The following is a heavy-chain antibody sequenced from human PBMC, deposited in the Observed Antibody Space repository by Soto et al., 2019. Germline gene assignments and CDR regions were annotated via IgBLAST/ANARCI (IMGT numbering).Heavy chain of an antibody. CDR1: GGSVSSGSYY. Sequence: SETLSLTCTVSGGSVSSGSYYWSWIRQPPGKGLEWIGYIYYSGSTNYNPSLKSRVTISVDTSKNQFSLKLSSVTAADTAVYYCARERRAWDGHYEDYFDYWGQGTLVTVSS. D-gene: IGHD4-17*01. J-gene: IGHJ4*02. V-gene: IGHV4-61*01. CDR2: IYYSGST. CDR3: ARERRAWDGHYEDYFDY.